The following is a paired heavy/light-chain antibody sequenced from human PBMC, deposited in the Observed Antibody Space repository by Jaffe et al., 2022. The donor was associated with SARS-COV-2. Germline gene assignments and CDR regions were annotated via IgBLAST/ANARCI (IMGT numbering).Heavy chain of an antibody. V-gene: IGHV3-33*01. CDR1: GFTFSSYA. D-gene: IGHD2-8*01. J-gene: IGHJ4*02. CDR2: IWYDGNQK. CDR3: ARDPYNGVCDY. Sequence: QVQLVESGGGVVQPGRSQRLSCAASGFTFSSYAMHWVRQAPGKGLEWVAIIWYDGNQKYYADSVKGRFTISRDNSNNTLYLQMSSLRAEDTAVYYCARDPYNGVCDYWGQGTLVTVSS.
Light chain of an antibody. J-gene: IGKJ1*01. Sequence: EIVMTQSPATLSVSPGERATLSCRASQSISTNLAWYQQKAGQAPRLLIYGASTRATGIPARFSGSGSGTEFTLTISSLQSEDFAVYYCQQYNNWFTWTFGQGTKVEIK. CDR1: QSISTN. CDR2: GAS. V-gene: IGKV3-15*01. CDR3: QQYNNWFTWT.